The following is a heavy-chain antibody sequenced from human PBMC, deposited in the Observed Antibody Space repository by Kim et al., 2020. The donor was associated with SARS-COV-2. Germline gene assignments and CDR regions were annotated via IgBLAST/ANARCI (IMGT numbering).Heavy chain of an antibody. CDR3: ARDRVTARHYWFDP. CDR2: MNPDSGGT. J-gene: IGHJ5*02. CDR1: GYTFTGYY. D-gene: IGHD6-6*01. V-gene: IGHV1-2*06. Sequence: ASVKVSCKTSGYTFTGYYIHWVRQAPGQGLEWMGRMNPDSGGTNYAQRFQGRVTMTRDTSISTAYMELTSLRSDDTAVYYCARDRVTARHYWFDPWGQGTLVTVSS.